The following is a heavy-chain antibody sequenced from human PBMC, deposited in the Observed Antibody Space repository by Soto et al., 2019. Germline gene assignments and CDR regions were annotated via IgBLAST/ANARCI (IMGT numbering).Heavy chain of an antibody. CDR3: ARGRKAAAGPNWFDP. J-gene: IGHJ5*02. Sequence: SETLSLTCTVSGGSISNSSYYWGWICQPPGKGLEWIGSIYYSGSTYYNPSLKSRVTISVDTSKNQFSLKLSSVTAADTAVYYCARGRKAAAGPNWFDPWGQGTLVTVSS. CDR2: IYYSGST. D-gene: IGHD6-13*01. V-gene: IGHV4-39*01. CDR1: GGSISNSSYY.